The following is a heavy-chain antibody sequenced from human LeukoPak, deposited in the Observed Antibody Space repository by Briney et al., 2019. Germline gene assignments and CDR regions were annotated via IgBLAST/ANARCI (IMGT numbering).Heavy chain of an antibody. CDR2: INHSGST. Sequence: SETLSLTCAVYGGSFSGYYWSWIRQPPGKGLEWIGEINHSGSTNYNPSLKSRVTISVDTSKNQFSLKLSSVTAADTAVYYCARGALFNYDSSGYYDTSVFDYWGQGTLVTVSS. V-gene: IGHV4-34*01. CDR3: ARGALFNYDSSGYYDTSVFDY. J-gene: IGHJ4*02. CDR1: GGSFSGYY. D-gene: IGHD3-22*01.